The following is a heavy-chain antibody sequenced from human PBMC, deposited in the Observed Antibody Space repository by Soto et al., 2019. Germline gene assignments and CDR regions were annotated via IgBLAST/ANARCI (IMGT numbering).Heavy chain of an antibody. CDR2: IYYSGST. V-gene: IGHV4-59*01. CDR1: GCSISSYY. CDR3: ARTVLSCSGGSCYLLFFDY. D-gene: IGHD2-15*01. Sequence: PSETLSLTCTFSGCSISSYYWSWIRQPPGKGLEWIGYIYYSGSTNYNPSLKSRVTISVDTSKNQFSLKLSSVTAADTAVYYCARTVLSCSGGSCYLLFFDYWGQGTLVTVSS. J-gene: IGHJ4*02.